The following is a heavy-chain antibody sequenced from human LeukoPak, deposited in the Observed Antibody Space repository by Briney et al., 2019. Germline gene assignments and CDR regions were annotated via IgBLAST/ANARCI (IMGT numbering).Heavy chain of an antibody. D-gene: IGHD3-3*01. CDR2: IYYSGST. J-gene: IGHJ3*02. V-gene: IGHV4-39*07. Sequence: SETLSLTCTVSGGSISSSSYYWGWIRQPPGKGLEWIGSIYYSGSTYYNPSLKSRVTISVDTSKNQFSLKLSSVTAAGTAVYYCARVRRRFLEWFPRFDAFDIWGQGTMVTVSS. CDR1: GGSISSSSYY. CDR3: ARVRRRFLEWFPRFDAFDI.